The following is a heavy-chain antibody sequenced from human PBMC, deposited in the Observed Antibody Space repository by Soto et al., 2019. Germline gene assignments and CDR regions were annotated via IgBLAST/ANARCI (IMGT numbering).Heavy chain of an antibody. CDR1: GFTVSSNF. CDR2: IYSGGST. Sequence: EVQLVESGGGLVQPGGSLRLSCAASGFTVSSNFMSWVRQAPGKGLEWVSVIYSGGSTYYADSVKGQFTISRHNSKNTRDLQMNSLRAEDTAVYYCARGAGYSSGRYDYWGQGTLVTVSS. V-gene: IGHV3-53*04. D-gene: IGHD6-19*01. J-gene: IGHJ4*02. CDR3: ARGAGYSSGRYDY.